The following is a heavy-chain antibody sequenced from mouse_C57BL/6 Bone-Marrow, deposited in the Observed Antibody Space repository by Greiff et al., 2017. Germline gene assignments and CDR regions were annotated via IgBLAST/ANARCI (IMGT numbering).Heavy chain of an antibody. Sequence: EVQGVESGGGLVKPGGSLKLSCAASGFTFSSYAMSWVRPTPEKRLEWVATISDGGSYTYYPDNVKGRFTISRDNAKNNLYLQMSHLKSEDTAMYYCARGGGNPFAYWGQGTLVTVSA. CDR3: ARGGGNPFAY. CDR1: GFTFSSYA. D-gene: IGHD2-1*01. J-gene: IGHJ3*01. CDR2: ISDGGSYT. V-gene: IGHV5-4*01.